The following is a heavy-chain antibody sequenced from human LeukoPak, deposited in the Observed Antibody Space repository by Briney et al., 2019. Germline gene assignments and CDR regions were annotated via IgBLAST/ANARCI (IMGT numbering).Heavy chain of an antibody. CDR1: GGSISSGGYY. J-gene: IGHJ4*02. D-gene: IGHD6-13*01. CDR3: AREGIAAAGHDY. Sequence: PSETLSLTCTVSGGSISSGGYYWSWIRQHPGKGLEWIGYIYYSGSTYYNPSLKSRVTISVDTSKNQFSLKLSSVTAADTAVYYCAREGIAAAGHDYWGQGTLVTVSS. V-gene: IGHV4-31*03. CDR2: IYYSGST.